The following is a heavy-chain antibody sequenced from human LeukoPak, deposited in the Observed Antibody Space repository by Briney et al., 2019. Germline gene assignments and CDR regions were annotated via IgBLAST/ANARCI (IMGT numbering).Heavy chain of an antibody. V-gene: IGHV1-24*01. J-gene: IGHJ5*02. CDR1: GYTLTELS. CDR2: FDPEDGET. D-gene: IGHD3-10*01. Sequence: ASVTVSCKVSGYTLTELSMHWVRQAPGKGLEWMGGFDPEDGETIYAQKFQGRVTMTEDTSTDTAYMELSSLRSEDTAVYYCATPNVYYYGSGSYSYWFDPWGQGTLVTVSS. CDR3: ATPNVYYYGSGSYSYWFDP.